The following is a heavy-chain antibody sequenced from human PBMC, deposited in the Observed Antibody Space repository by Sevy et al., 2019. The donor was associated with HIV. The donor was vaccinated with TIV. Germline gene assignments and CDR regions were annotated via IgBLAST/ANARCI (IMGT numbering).Heavy chain of an antibody. CDR2: ISSSGSTI. J-gene: IGHJ4*02. CDR3: ARDRKVTRGPPDYFDY. V-gene: IGHV3-11*01. D-gene: IGHD3-10*01. Sequence: GGSLRLSCAASGFTFSDYYMSWIRQAPGKGLEWVSYISSSGSTIYYADSVKGRFTISRDNAKNSLYLQMNSLRAEDTAVYYCARDRKVTRGPPDYFDYWGQGTLVTVSS. CDR1: GFTFSDYY.